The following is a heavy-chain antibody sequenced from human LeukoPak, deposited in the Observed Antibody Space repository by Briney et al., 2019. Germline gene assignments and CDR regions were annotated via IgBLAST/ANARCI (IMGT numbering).Heavy chain of an antibody. CDR2: IIPILGIA. J-gene: IGHJ4*02. Sequence: SVKVSCKASGGTFSSYTISWVRQAPGQGLEWMGWIIPILGIANYAQKFQGRVTITADKSTSTAYMELSSLRSEDTAVYYCARALLDYYDSSGYLDYWGQGTLVTVSS. CDR3: ARALLDYYDSSGYLDY. D-gene: IGHD3-22*01. V-gene: IGHV1-69*10. CDR1: GGTFSSYT.